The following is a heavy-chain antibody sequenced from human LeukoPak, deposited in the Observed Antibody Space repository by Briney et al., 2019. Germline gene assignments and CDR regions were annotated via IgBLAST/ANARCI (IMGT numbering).Heavy chain of an antibody. V-gene: IGHV3-20*04. J-gene: IGHJ4*02. CDR3: VKDLSDRDVDY. CDR1: GFTFDDYG. Sequence: GGSLRLSCAASGFTFDDYGMSWVRQAPGKGLEWVSGINWNGGSTGYADSVKGRFTISRDNAKNTLYLQMNSLRVEDTAVYFCVKDLSDRDVDYWGQGTLVTVSS. D-gene: IGHD2-21*02. CDR2: INWNGGST.